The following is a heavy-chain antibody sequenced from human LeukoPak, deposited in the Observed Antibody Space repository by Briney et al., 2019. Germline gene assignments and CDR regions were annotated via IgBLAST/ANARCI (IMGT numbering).Heavy chain of an antibody. CDR2: MNPISGNT. D-gene: IGHD2-15*01. Sequence: ASVKVSCKASGYTFTSYDISWVRQATGQGLEWMGWMNPISGNTGYAQKFLGRVTMTRSTSISTAYMELSSLRSEDTAVYYCARPYCSGGDCLRYFDLWGRGTLITVSS. CDR3: ARPYCSGGDCLRYFDL. J-gene: IGHJ2*01. CDR1: GYTFTSYD. V-gene: IGHV1-8*01.